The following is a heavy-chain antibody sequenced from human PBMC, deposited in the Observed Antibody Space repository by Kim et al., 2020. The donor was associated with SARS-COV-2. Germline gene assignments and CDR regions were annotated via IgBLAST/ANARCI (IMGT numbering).Heavy chain of an antibody. V-gene: IGHV4-34*01. CDR3: ARLGKGGPYQLPRRYGMDV. D-gene: IGHD2-2*01. CDR2: INHSGST. Sequence: SETLSLTCAVYGGSFSGYYWSWIRQPPGKGLEWIGEINHSGSTNYNPSLKSRVTISVDTSKNQFSLKLSSVTAADTAVYYCARLGKGGPYQLPRRYGMDVWGQGTTVTVSS. CDR1: GGSFSGYY. J-gene: IGHJ6*02.